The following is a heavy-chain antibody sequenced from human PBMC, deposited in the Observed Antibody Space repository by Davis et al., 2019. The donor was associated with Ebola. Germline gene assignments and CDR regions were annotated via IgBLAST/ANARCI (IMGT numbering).Heavy chain of an antibody. CDR2: IGAYNGDT. CDR3: ARDFSPMTTVNFDY. V-gene: IGHV1-18*01. Sequence: AASVKVSCKASGYTFTSHDINWVRQATGQGLEWMGWIGAYNGDTNYAQKFQGRVTMTIDTSTSTAYMELRSLRSDDTAVYYCARDFSPMTTVNFDYWGQGTLVTVSA. CDR1: GYTFTSHD. J-gene: IGHJ4*02. D-gene: IGHD4-17*01.